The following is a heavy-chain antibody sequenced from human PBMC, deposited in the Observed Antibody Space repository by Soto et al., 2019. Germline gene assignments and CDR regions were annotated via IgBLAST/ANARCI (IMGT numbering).Heavy chain of an antibody. J-gene: IGHJ4*02. CDR3: ASDPYYYASEY. D-gene: IGHD3-10*01. V-gene: IGHV4-30-4*01. CDR1: GGSINGGDYH. CDR2: INYNGAA. Sequence: KPSETLSLTCSVSGGSINGGDYHWSWIRQAPGKGLEWIGSINYNGAASYNPSLETRLTISVDAAKNQFSLKVRSITAADTAVYYCASDPYYYASEYWGQGTLVTVSS.